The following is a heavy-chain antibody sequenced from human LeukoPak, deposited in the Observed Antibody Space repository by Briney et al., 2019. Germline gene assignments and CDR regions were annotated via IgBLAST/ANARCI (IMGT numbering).Heavy chain of an antibody. Sequence: PGGTLRLSCAASGFTFSSYGMSWVRQAPGKGLEWVSAISGSGDSTYYADSVKGRFTISRDNSKNTLYLQMNSLRAEDTAVYYCARDGYYDFWSGYSYYFDYWGQGTLVTVSS. CDR1: GFTFSSYG. J-gene: IGHJ4*02. V-gene: IGHV3-23*01. CDR2: ISGSGDST. CDR3: ARDGYYDFWSGYSYYFDY. D-gene: IGHD3-3*01.